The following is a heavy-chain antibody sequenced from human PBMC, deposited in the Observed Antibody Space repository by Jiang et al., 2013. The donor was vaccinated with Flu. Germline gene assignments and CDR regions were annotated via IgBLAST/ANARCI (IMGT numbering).Heavy chain of an antibody. CDR3: ARDPRLYYFDSTGDAFNI. V-gene: IGHV4-38-2*02. J-gene: IGHJ3*02. D-gene: IGHD3-22*01. CDR1: GYSISSGYY. Sequence: GLLKPSETLSLTCAVSGYSISSGYYWGWIRQPPGKGLEWIGSIYHSGMTYYNPSLKSRVTMSVDTSKNQFSLQLTSVTAADTAVYYCARDPRLYYFDSTGDAFNIWGQGTMVTVSS. CDR2: IYHSGMT.